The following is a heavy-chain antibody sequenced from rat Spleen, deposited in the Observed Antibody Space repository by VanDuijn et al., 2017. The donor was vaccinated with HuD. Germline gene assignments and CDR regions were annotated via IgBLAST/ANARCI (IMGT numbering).Heavy chain of an antibody. CDR1: GFTFNNYW. J-gene: IGHJ3*01. CDR2: ITNAAGKV. CDR3: ATEGAYYGGYLPFAY. V-gene: IGHV5-31*01. D-gene: IGHD1-11*01. Sequence: EVQLVESGGGQVQPGKSLKLSCVASGFTFNNYWMTWIRQAPGKGLEWVASITNAAGKVYYPDSVKGRFTISRDNAKSTLYLQMDSLRSEDTATYYCATEGAYYGGYLPFAYWGQGTLVTVSS.